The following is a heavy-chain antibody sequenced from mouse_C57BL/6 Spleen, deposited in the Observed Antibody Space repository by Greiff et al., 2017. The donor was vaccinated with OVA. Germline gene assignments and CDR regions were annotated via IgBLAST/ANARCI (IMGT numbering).Heavy chain of an antibody. CDR3: ARWDDGYPYAMDY. V-gene: IGHV1-81*01. J-gene: IGHJ4*01. D-gene: IGHD2-3*01. Sequence: QVQLKQSGAELARPGASVKLSCKASGYTFTSYGISWVKQRTGQGLEWIGEIYPRSGNTYYNEKFKGKATLTADKSSSTAYMELRSLTSEDSAVYFCARWDDGYPYAMDYWGQGTSVTVSS. CDR1: GYTFTSYG. CDR2: IYPRSGNT.